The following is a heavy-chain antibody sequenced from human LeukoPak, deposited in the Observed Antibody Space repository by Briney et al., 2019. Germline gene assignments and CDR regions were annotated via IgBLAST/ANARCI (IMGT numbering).Heavy chain of an antibody. V-gene: IGHV4-38-2*01. J-gene: IGHJ5*02. Sequence: SETLSLTCAVSGYSISSGYYWGWIRQPPGKGLEWIGSTYHSGSTYYNPSLKSRVTISVDTSKNQFSLKLSSVTAADTAVYYCARAANRLTGPILLESNWFDPWGQGTLVTVSS. CDR3: ARAANRLTGPILLESNWFDP. CDR1: GYSISSGYY. CDR2: TYHSGST. D-gene: IGHD3-9*01.